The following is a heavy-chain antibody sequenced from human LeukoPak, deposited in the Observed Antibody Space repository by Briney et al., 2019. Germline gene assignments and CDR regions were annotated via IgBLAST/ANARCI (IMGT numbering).Heavy chain of an antibody. CDR1: GYTFTSYY. V-gene: IGHV1-46*01. CDR2: INPSGGCT. Sequence: GASVKVSCKASGYTFTSYYMHWVRQAPGQGLEWMGIINPSGGCTSYAQKFQGRVTMTRDMSTSTVYMELSSLRSEDTAVYYCARGDDSSGYYESIDQAFDIWGQGTMVTVSS. J-gene: IGHJ3*02. D-gene: IGHD3-22*01. CDR3: ARGDDSSGYYESIDQAFDI.